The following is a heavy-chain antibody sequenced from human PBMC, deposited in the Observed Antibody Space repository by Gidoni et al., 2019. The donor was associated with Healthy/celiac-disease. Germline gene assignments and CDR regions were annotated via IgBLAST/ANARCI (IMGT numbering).Heavy chain of an antibody. CDR1: GFPFSSYG. CDR2: ISYDGSNK. Sequence: QVQLVESGGGVVQPGRSLRLSCAASGFPFSSYGMHWVRQAPGKGLEWVAVISYDGSNKYYADSVKGRFTISRDNSKNTLYLQMNSLRAEDTAVYYCAKDCWPGGANGDILDGMDVWGQGTTVTVSS. V-gene: IGHV3-30*18. D-gene: IGHD3-9*01. J-gene: IGHJ6*02. CDR3: AKDCWPGGANGDILDGMDV.